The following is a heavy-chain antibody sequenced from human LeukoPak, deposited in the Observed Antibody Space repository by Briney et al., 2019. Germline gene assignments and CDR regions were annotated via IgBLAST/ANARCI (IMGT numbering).Heavy chain of an antibody. Sequence: SETLSLTCTLSGGSISSYYWSWIRQPPGKGLECMGNIYYSGSTNYNSSPKSRVTISVDTSKNQFSLKLRSVTAADTAVYYCATVAVIRGVTYFDYWGQGTLVTVSS. CDR3: ATVAVIRGVTYFDY. J-gene: IGHJ4*02. V-gene: IGHV4-59*01. D-gene: IGHD3-10*01. CDR2: IYYSGST. CDR1: GGSISSYY.